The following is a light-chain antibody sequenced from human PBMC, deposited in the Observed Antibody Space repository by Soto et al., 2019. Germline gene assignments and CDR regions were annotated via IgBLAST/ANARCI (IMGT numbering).Light chain of an antibody. Sequence: EIVLTQSPGTLSLSPGERATLSCRASQRISNSYLAWYQQKPGQAPRLLLYDASSRATGIPDRVSGSRSGTDFTLTISSVEPEDFAMYYCHQRNQFGQGTRLEIK. CDR2: DAS. CDR3: HQRNQ. CDR1: QRISNSY. J-gene: IGKJ5*01. V-gene: IGKV3D-20*02.